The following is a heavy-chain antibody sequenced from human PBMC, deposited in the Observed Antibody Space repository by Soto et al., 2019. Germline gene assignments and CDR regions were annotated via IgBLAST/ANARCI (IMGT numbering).Heavy chain of an antibody. CDR2: ISYDGSNK. D-gene: IGHD3-3*01. CDR1: GFTFSSYA. Sequence: PGGSLRLSCAASGFTFSSYAIHWVRQAPGKGLGWVAFISYDGSNKYYADSVKGRFTISRDNSKNTLYLQMNSLRAEDTAVYYCARDWTGYFGLWGRGTLVTVSS. CDR3: ARDWTGYFGL. J-gene: IGHJ2*01. V-gene: IGHV3-30-3*01.